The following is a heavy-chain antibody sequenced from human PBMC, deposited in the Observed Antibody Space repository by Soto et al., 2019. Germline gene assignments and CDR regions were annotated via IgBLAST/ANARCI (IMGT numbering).Heavy chain of an antibody. V-gene: IGHV3-53*01. J-gene: IGHJ4*02. CDR1: GFTVSSNY. D-gene: IGHD6-13*01. Sequence: GGSLRLSCAASGFTVSSNYMSWVRRAPGKGLEWVSVIYSGGSTYYADSVKGRFTISRDNSKNTLHLQMNSLRAEDTAVYYCARSSNSIAAAGTGFDYWGQGTLVTVSS. CDR3: ARSSNSIAAAGTGFDY. CDR2: IYSGGST.